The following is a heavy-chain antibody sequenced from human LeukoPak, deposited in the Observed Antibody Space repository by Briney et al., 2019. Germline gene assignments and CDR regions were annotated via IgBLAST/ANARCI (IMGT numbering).Heavy chain of an antibody. J-gene: IGHJ4*02. CDR1: GYSFTTYW. Sequence: AGESLKISCKGSGYSFTTYWIGWVRQMPGKGLEWMGIIYPTDSDTRYSPSFQGQVTISADKSISTAYLQWSSLKASDTAMYYCARPATTLRSPFDYWGQGTLVTVSS. V-gene: IGHV5-51*01. D-gene: IGHD4-17*01. CDR2: IYPTDSDT. CDR3: ARPATTLRSPFDY.